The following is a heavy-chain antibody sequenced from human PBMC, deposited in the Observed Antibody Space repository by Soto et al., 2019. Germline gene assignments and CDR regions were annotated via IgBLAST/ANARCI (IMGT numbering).Heavy chain of an antibody. V-gene: IGHV1-3*01. D-gene: IGHD6-19*01. Sequence: ASVKVSCKASGYTFTSYAMHWVRQAPGQRLEWMGWINAGNGNTKYSQKFQGRVTITRDTSASTAYMELSSLRSEATAVYYCARGSSGWQPFDYWGQGPLVTVSS. CDR3: ARGSSGWQPFDY. CDR2: INAGNGNT. J-gene: IGHJ4*02. CDR1: GYTFTSYA.